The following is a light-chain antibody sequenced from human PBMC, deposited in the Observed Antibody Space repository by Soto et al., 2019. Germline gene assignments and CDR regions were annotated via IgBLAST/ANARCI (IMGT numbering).Light chain of an antibody. J-gene: IGKJ1*01. CDR3: QQTNSFPRT. CDR1: QDIGTY. CDR2: AAS. Sequence: DIQMTQSPSSESASVGDSVTITCRASQDIGTYLAWYQQKPGKAPSHLIYAASSLQSGVPSNFSGSGSGPDFTLTINSLQPEDIATYYCQQTNSFPRTFGQGTKVEVK. V-gene: IGKV1-12*01.